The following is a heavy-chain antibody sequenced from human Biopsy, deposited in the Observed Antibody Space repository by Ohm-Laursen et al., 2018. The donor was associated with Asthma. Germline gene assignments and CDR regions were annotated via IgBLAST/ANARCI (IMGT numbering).Heavy chain of an antibody. D-gene: IGHD3-22*01. CDR1: GFVFSQCG. CDR3: ARQSGQDYGDSSGFDI. J-gene: IGHJ3*02. CDR2: VSSDGHNK. Sequence: SLRLSCAAFGFVFSQCGMHWVRQGPGKGLEWVALVSSDGHNKYYEDSVKGRFTISRDNSRNRLYPQINRLTVEDSAVYFCARQSGQDYGDSSGFDIWGQGTKVAVSS. V-gene: IGHV3-30*03.